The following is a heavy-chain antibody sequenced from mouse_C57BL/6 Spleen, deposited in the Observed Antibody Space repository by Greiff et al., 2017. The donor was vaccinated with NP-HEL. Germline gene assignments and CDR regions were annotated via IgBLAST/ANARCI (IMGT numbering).Heavy chain of an antibody. Sequence: DVMLVESGGGLVQPGGSLKLSCAASGFTFSDYGMAWVRQAPRKGPEWVAFISNLAYSIYYEDTVTGRFTISREKSKHTLYMEMSSLRSEDPAMYYCARQDYGSSGFDVWGTGTTVTVSS. CDR3: ARQDYGSSGFDV. D-gene: IGHD1-1*01. CDR1: GFTFSDYG. J-gene: IGHJ1*03. V-gene: IGHV5-15*01. CDR2: ISNLAYSI.